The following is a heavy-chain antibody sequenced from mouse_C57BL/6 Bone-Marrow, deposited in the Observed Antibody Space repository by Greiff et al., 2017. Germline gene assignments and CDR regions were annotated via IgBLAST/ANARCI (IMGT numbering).Heavy chain of an antibody. CDR2: IYPGDGDT. J-gene: IGHJ1*03. CDR3: ARKGITTVAYWYFDV. D-gene: IGHD1-1*01. Sequence: QVQLQQSGAELVKPGASVKISCKASGYAFSSYWMNWVKQRPGKGLEWIGQIYPGDGDTNYNGKFKGKATLTADKSSSTAYMQLSSLTSEDSAVYFCARKGITTVAYWYFDVWGTGTTVTVSS. CDR1: GYAFSSYW. V-gene: IGHV1-80*01.